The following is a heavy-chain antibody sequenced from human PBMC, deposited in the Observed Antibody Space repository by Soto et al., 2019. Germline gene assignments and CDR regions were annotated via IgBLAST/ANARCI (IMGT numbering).Heavy chain of an antibody. J-gene: IGHJ5*02. CDR1: GGSISSSSYY. CDR2: IYYSGST. D-gene: IGHD6-6*01. Sequence: SETLSLTCTVSGGSISSSSYYWGWIRQPPGKGLEWIGSIYYSGSTYYNPSLKSRVTISVDTSKNQFSLKLSSVTAADTAVYYCAREVVSSSSPWFDPWGQGTLVTVSS. CDR3: AREVVSSSSPWFDP. V-gene: IGHV4-39*02.